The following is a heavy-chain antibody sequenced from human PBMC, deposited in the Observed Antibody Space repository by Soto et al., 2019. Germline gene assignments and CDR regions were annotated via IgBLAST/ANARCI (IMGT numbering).Heavy chain of an antibody. Sequence: SETLSLTCPVSGGSISGYYWSWIRQPPGKGLEWIGYMYNTGSTVYNPSFKSRVTISVDTSKSQLSLRPNSVTAADTAVYYCARDLWGYCGTDCYPLDVWGQGTTVTVSS. CDR3: ARDLWGYCGTDCYPLDV. V-gene: IGHV4-59*01. D-gene: IGHD2-21*02. CDR2: MYNTGST. CDR1: GGSISGYY. J-gene: IGHJ6*02.